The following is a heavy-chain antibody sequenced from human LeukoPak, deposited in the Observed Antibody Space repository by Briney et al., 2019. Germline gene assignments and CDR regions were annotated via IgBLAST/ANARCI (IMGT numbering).Heavy chain of an antibody. CDR1: GGTFSSYA. CDR2: IILIFGTA. CDR3: ARGGITGYYYGSGSYYNPLGYFDY. J-gene: IGHJ4*02. Sequence: SVKVSCKASGGTFSSYAISWVRQAPGQGLEWMGGIILIFGTANYAQKFQGRVTITADESTSTAYMELSSLRSEDTAVYYCARGGITGYYYGSGSYYNPLGYFDYWGQGTLVTVSS. V-gene: IGHV1-69*13. D-gene: IGHD3-10*01.